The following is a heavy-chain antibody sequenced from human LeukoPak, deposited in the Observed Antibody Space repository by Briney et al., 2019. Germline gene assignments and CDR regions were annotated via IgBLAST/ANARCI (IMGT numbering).Heavy chain of an antibody. V-gene: IGHV3-9*01. CDR2: ISWNSANM. J-gene: IGHJ5*02. CDR3: EKSGTYSSSSGYIDP. D-gene: IGHD6-6*01. Sequence: GGSLRLSCAASRFTFEGYAMHWVRQAPGKGLEWVSGISWNSANMDYADSVKGRFTISRDNAKNSLYLQMNSLRAEDTALYYCEKSGTYSSSSGYIDPWARGTLVTVSS. CDR1: RFTFEGYA.